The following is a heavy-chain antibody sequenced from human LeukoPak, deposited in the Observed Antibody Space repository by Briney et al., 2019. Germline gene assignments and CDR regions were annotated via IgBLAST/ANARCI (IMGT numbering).Heavy chain of an antibody. V-gene: IGHV4-59*01. J-gene: IGHJ4*02. Sequence: PSETLSLTCTVSGGSISSYYWSWIRQPPGKGLEWIGYVYYSGSTNYNPSLKSRVTMSVDTSKNQFSLRLSFVTAADTAVYYCARDPTPAYWGQGTLVTVSS. D-gene: IGHD2-2*01. CDR3: ARDPTPAY. CDR2: VYYSGST. CDR1: GGSISSYY.